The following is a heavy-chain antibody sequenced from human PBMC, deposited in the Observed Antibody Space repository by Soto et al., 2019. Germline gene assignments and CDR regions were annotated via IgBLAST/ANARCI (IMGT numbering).Heavy chain of an antibody. D-gene: IGHD6-19*01. CDR2: INPSGGST. V-gene: IGHV1-46*01. CDR1: GYTFTSYY. Sequence: ASVKVSCKASGYTFTSYYMHWVRQAPGQGLEWMGIINPSGGSTSYAQKFQGRVTMTRDTSTSTVYMELSSLRSEDTAVYYCAREGSDSSGWYGCSYWGRGTLVNVPQ. J-gene: IGHJ4*02. CDR3: AREGSDSSGWYGCSY.